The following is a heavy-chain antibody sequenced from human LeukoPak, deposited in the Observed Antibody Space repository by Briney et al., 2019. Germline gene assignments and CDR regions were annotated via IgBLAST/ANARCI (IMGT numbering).Heavy chain of an antibody. CDR3: AKDAPGIAVAGTGWFDP. Sequence: PGGSRRLSCAASGFTFSSYAMSWVRQAPGKGLEWVSAISGSGGSTYYADSVKGRFTISRDNSKNTLYLQMNSLRAEDTAVYYCAKDAPGIAVAGTGWFDPWGQGTLVTVSS. CDR1: GFTFSSYA. CDR2: ISGSGGST. J-gene: IGHJ5*02. D-gene: IGHD6-19*01. V-gene: IGHV3-23*01.